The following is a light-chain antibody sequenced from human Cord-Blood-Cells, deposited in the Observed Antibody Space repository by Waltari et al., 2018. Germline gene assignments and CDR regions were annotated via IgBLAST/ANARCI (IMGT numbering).Light chain of an antibody. CDR3: AAWDDSLNGWV. CDR2: SNN. J-gene: IGLJ3*02. CDR1: SSNIGSNT. Sequence: QSVLPQPPSASGTPGQRLTISCSGSSSNIGSNTVNWYQQLPGTAPKLLIYSNNQRPSGVPDRFSGSKSGTSASLAISGLQSEDEADYYCAAWDDSLNGWVFGGGTKLTVL. V-gene: IGLV1-44*01.